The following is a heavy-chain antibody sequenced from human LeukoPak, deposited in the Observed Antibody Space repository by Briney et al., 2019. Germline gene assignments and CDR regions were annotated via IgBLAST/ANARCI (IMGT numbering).Heavy chain of an antibody. D-gene: IGHD3-10*01. J-gene: IGHJ4*02. CDR3: AKSMVRGVIALDY. CDR2: ISGSGDST. V-gene: IGHV3-23*01. Sequence: PGGSLRLSCAASGFTFSSYGMNWVRQAPGKGLEWVSGISGSGDSTYYADSVKGRFTISRDNSKNTLYLQMNSLRAEDTAVYYCAKSMVRGVIALDYWGQGTLVTVSS. CDR1: GFTFSSYG.